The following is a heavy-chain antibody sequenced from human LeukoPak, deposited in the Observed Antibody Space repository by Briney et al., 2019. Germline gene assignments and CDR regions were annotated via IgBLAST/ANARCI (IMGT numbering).Heavy chain of an antibody. Sequence: ASVKVSFKASGYTFTGYYMHWVRQAPGQGLEWMGWINPNSGGTNYAQKFQGRVTMTRDTSISTAYMELSRLRSDDTAVYYCARREYSGYVYYFDYWGQGTLVTVSS. J-gene: IGHJ4*02. D-gene: IGHD5-12*01. V-gene: IGHV1-2*02. CDR2: INPNSGGT. CDR3: ARREYSGYVYYFDY. CDR1: GYTFTGYY.